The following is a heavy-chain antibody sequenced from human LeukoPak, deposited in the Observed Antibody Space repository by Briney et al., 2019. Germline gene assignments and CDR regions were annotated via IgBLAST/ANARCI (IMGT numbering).Heavy chain of an antibody. CDR3: ARHLRLRRIY. Sequence: SETLSLTCTVSGGSISSSSYYWGWLRQPPGKGLEWIGSIYYSGSTYYNPSLKSRVTISVDTSKNQFSLKLSSVAAADTAVYYCARHLRLRRIYWGQGTLVTVSS. D-gene: IGHD5/OR15-5a*01. V-gene: IGHV4-39*01. J-gene: IGHJ4*02. CDR2: IYYSGST. CDR1: GGSISSSSYY.